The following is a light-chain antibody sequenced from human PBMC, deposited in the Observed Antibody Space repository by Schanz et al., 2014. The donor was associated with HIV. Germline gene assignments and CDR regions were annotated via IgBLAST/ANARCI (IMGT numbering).Light chain of an antibody. CDR3: QQYGSSPTWT. V-gene: IGKV3-20*01. Sequence: EIVLTQSPGTLSLSPGERATLSCRASQSINNNYLTWYQQTPGQAPRLLIYAASSRATDIPGRFSGSGSGTDFTLTISGLEPEDFAVYYCQQYGSSPTWTFGQGTKVEIK. CDR2: AAS. CDR1: QSINNNY. J-gene: IGKJ1*01.